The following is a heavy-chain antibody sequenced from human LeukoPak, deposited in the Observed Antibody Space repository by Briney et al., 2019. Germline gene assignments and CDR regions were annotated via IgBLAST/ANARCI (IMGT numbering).Heavy chain of an antibody. CDR1: GGTFSSYA. D-gene: IGHD2-15*01. CDR3: AYGSENGYDDY. J-gene: IGHJ4*02. CDR2: IIPIFGTA. Sequence: ASVTVSCKASGGTFSSYAISWVRQAPGQGLEWMGRIIPIFGTANYAQKFQGRVTITTDESTSTVYMELSSLRSEDKAVYYCAYGSENGYDDYWGQGTLVTVSS. V-gene: IGHV1-69*05.